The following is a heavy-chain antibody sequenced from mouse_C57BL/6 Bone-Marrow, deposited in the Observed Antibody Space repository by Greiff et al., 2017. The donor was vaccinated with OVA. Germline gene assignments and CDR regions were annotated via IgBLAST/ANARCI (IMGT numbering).Heavy chain of an antibody. CDR1: GFTFSDYY. CDR3: ARERYYAMDY. Sequence: EVNLVESEGGLVQPGSSMKLSCTASGFTFSDYYMAWVRQVPEKGLEWVANINYDGSSTYYLDSLKSRFIISRYNAKNILYLQMSSLKSEDTATYYCARERYYAMDYWGQGTSVTVSS. J-gene: IGHJ4*01. V-gene: IGHV5-16*01. CDR2: INYDGSST.